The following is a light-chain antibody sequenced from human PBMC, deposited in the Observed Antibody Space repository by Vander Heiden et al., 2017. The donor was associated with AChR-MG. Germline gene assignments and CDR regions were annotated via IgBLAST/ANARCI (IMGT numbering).Light chain of an antibody. CDR2: GAS. Sequence: IVLTQSPRTLSLSPGETVTLSCRASQIISSNYLAWYQHRPGQAPTLLVYGASIRATGIPARFSGSGSGTDFTLTISRLESEDFAVYYCHQYGSSPRTCGQGTRVEI. CDR1: QIISSNY. V-gene: IGKV3-20*01. J-gene: IGKJ1*01. CDR3: HQYGSSPRT.